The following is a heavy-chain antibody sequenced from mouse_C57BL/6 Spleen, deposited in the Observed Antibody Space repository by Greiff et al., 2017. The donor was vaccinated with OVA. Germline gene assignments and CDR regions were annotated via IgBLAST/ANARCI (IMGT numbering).Heavy chain of an antibody. Sequence: EVQLVESGGGLVKPGGSLKLSCAASGFTFSDYGMHWVRQAPEKGLEWVAYISSGSSTIYYADTVKGRFTISRDNAKNTLFLQMTSLRSEDTAMYYCARNYRTTAFDYWGQGTTLTVSS. CDR1: GFTFSDYG. J-gene: IGHJ2*01. V-gene: IGHV5-17*01. D-gene: IGHD1-2*01. CDR2: ISSGSSTI. CDR3: ARNYRTTAFDY.